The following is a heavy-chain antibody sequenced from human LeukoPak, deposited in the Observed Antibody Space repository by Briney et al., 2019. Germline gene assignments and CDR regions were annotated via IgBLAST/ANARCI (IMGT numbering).Heavy chain of an antibody. CDR3: ARALRTGQGDYVPVL. CDR1: GYKFTNYW. D-gene: IGHD4-17*01. CDR2: IYPGDSET. J-gene: IGHJ4*02. Sequence: GESLKISCKASGYKFTNYWIGWVRQVPGKGLEWMTIIYPGDSETRYSPSFQGQVTISADKSIGTMYLQWNSLKASDTAMYYCARALRTGQGDYVPVLWGQGTLVIVSS. V-gene: IGHV5-51*01.